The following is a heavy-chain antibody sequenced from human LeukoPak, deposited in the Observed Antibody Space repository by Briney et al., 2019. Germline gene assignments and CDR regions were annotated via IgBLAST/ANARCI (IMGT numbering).Heavy chain of an antibody. D-gene: IGHD3-22*01. J-gene: IGHJ4*02. CDR3: ANKNLGNYYDSSGNDY. V-gene: IGHV3-23*01. CDR2: ISGSGGST. CDR1: GFTFSSYA. Sequence: GGSLRLSCAASGFTFSSYAMSWVRQAPGKGLEWVSAISGSGGSTYYADSVKGRFTISRDNSKNTLYLQMNSLRAEDTAVYYCANKNLGNYYDSSGNDYWGQGTLVTVSS.